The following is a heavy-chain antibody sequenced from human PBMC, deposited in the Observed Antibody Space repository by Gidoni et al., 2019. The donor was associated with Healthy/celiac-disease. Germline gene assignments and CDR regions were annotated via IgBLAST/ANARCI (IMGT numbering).Heavy chain of an antibody. V-gene: IGHV3-64D*09. D-gene: IGHD6-13*01. Sequence: EVQLVESGGGLVQPGGSLRLSCSASGFTFSSYAMHWVRQAPGKGLEYVSAISSNGGSTYYADSVKGRFTISRDNSKNTLYLQMSSLRAEDTAVYYCALYSSSWLDYWGQGTLVTVSS. J-gene: IGHJ4*02. CDR1: GFTFSSYA. CDR3: ALYSSSWLDY. CDR2: ISSNGGST.